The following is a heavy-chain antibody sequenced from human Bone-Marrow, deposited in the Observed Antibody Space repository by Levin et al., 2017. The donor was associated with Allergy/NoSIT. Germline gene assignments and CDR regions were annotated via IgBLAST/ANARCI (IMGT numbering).Heavy chain of an antibody. Sequence: GESLKISCVSSGFTFGNYGMHWVRQAPGKGLEWVSVIWHDESQKYYTYSVKGRFTISRDNSKNTPYLQMNSLRAEDTGVYYCARGLIFGSSSYFDYWGQGTLVTVSS. CDR2: IWHDESQK. V-gene: IGHV3-33*01. D-gene: IGHD6-13*01. J-gene: IGHJ4*02. CDR3: ARGLIFGSSSYFDY. CDR1: GFTFGNYG.